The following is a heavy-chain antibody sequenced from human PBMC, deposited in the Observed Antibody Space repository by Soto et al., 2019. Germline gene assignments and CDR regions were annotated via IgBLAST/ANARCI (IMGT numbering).Heavy chain of an antibody. D-gene: IGHD2-2*01. Sequence: QVQLVESWGGVVQPGRSLRLSCAASGFTFSSYAMDWVRQAPGQGLGWVAVISYAVSNKYYAVSVKGRFTISSDNSKNNLYLQIKSLRAEYMAVDYSARSDIVFVSGVMGAEDDYYVMDVWGKANPVTVAS. J-gene: IGHJ6*04. CDR3: ARSDIVFVSGVMGAEDDYYVMDV. CDR2: ISYAVSNK. V-gene: IGHV3-30-3*01. CDR1: GFTFSSYA.